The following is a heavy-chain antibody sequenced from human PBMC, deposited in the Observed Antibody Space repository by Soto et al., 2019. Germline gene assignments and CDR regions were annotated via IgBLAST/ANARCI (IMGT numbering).Heavy chain of an antibody. Sequence: SETLSLTCTASRGSISSYYCSWIRQPPGKGLEWIGYIYYSGSTNYNPSLKSRVTISVDTSKNQFSLKLSSVTAADTAVYYCARCSSQLLEDPYCYYGMDVWGQGTTVT. D-gene: IGHD2-2*01. V-gene: IGHV4-59*08. J-gene: IGHJ6*02. CDR3: ARCSSQLLEDPYCYYGMDV. CDR2: IYYSGST. CDR1: RGSISSYY.